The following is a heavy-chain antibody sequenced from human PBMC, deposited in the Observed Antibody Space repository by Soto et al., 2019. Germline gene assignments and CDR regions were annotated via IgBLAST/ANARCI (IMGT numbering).Heavy chain of an antibody. D-gene: IGHD3-22*01. CDR3: ARVFNYYDSSGYHYYFDY. CDR2: VSAYNGNT. J-gene: IGHJ4*02. V-gene: IGHV1-18*01. Sequence: ASVKVSCKASGYTFTSYGISWVRQAPGQGLEWMGWVSAYNGNTNYAQKLQGRVTMTTDTSTSTAYMELRSLRSDGTAVYYCARVFNYYDSSGYHYYFDYWGQGTLVTVSS. CDR1: GYTFTSYG.